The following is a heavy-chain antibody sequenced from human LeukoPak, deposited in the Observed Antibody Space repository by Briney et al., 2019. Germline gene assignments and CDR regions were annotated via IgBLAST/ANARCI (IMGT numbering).Heavy chain of an antibody. V-gene: IGHV4-34*01. D-gene: IGHD3-22*01. CDR2: INHSGST. Sequence: KPSETLSLTCAVYGGSFSGYYWSWIRQPPGKGLEWIGEINHSGSTNYNPSLKSRVTISVDTSKNQFSLKLSSVTVADTAVYYCARIHITMIVVVTQSYFDYWGQGTLVTVSS. CDR1: GGSFSGYY. CDR3: ARIHITMIVVVTQSYFDY. J-gene: IGHJ4*02.